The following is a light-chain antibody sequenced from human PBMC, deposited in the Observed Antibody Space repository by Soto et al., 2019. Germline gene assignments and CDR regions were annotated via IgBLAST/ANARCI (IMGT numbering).Light chain of an antibody. Sequence: DIQMTQSPSSLSASLGDRVTITCRPSQSIGTYLNWYQHRPGKAPELLIYAASNLQSGVPSRFSGSDSGTEFTLTISSLQPEDFATYYCLQTFNTPPTFGQGTKLEIK. CDR2: AAS. CDR3: LQTFNTPPT. J-gene: IGKJ2*01. V-gene: IGKV1-39*01. CDR1: QSIGTY.